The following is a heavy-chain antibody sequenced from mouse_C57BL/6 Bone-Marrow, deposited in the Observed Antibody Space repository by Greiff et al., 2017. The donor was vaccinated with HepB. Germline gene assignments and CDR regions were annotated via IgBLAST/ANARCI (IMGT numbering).Heavy chain of an antibody. V-gene: IGHV2-2*01. J-gene: IGHJ4*01. CDR1: GFSLTSYG. Sequence: VQLQESGPGLVQPSQSLSITCTVSGFSLTSYGVHWVRQSPGKGLEWLGVIWSGGSTDYNAAFISRLSISKDNSKSQVFFKMNSLQADDTAIYYCASPDGYYFYYARDYWGQGTSVTVSS. D-gene: IGHD2-3*01. CDR2: IWSGGST. CDR3: ASPDGYYFYYARDY.